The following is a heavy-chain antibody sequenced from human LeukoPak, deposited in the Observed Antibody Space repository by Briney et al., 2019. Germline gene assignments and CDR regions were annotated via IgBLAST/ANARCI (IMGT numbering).Heavy chain of an antibody. J-gene: IGHJ3*02. CDR3: ARDCGNCGGAPDDTFDI. D-gene: IGHD2-21*01. Sequence: ASVKVSCKASGYTFITYGISWVRQAPGQGLEWMGWISAYTGNTNYAQNVQGRVTMTTDTSTSTAYLELRSLRSDDTAVYYCARDCGNCGGAPDDTFDIWSEGTMVTVSS. CDR2: ISAYTGNT. CDR1: GYTFITYG. V-gene: IGHV1-18*01.